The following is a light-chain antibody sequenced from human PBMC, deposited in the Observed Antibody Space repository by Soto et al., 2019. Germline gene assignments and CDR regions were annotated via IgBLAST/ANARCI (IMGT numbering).Light chain of an antibody. CDR3: QSYDTSLRAWV. V-gene: IGLV1-40*01. Sequence: QSVLTQPPSVSGAPGQRVTISCTGGSSNIGAGYDVHWYRQFPGTAPKLLVYGNNNRPSGISDRFSASKSGSSASLAITGLQAEDEADYYCQSYDTSLRAWVFGGGTQLPS. CDR1: SSNIGAGYD. J-gene: IGLJ3*02. CDR2: GNN.